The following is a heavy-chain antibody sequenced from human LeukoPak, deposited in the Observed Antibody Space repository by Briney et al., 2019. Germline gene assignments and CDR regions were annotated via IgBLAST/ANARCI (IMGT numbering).Heavy chain of an antibody. Sequence: GGSLRLSCAASGFTFSSYAMNWVRQAPGKGLEWVSHIIGSSSTIYYADSVKGRFTISRDNAKNSLYLQMNSLRAEDSAVYYCARDGGGYTYGNYYMDVWGKGTTVTVSS. V-gene: IGHV3-48*01. CDR1: GFTFSSYA. CDR3: ARDGGGYTYGNYYMDV. D-gene: IGHD5-18*01. J-gene: IGHJ6*03. CDR2: IIGSSSTI.